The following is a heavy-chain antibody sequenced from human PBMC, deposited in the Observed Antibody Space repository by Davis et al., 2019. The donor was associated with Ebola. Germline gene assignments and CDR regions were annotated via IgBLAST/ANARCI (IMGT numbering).Heavy chain of an antibody. CDR2: ISAYNGNT. CDR3: ARDYPFLEWLSLDY. V-gene: IGHV1-18*01. CDR1: GYTFTSYG. J-gene: IGHJ4*02. D-gene: IGHD3-3*01. Sequence: AASVKVSCKASGYTFTSYGISWVRQAPGQGLEWMGWISAYNGNTNYAQRLQGRVTMTTDTSTSTAYMELRSLRSDDTAVYYCARDYPFLEWLSLDYWGQGTLVTVSS.